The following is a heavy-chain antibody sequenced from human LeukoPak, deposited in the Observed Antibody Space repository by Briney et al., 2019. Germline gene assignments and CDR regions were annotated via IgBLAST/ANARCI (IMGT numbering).Heavy chain of an antibody. CDR2: IYYDGGNK. CDR1: GFTFSTYW. CDR3: ARWGAGRTSDY. J-gene: IGHJ4*02. Sequence: GGSLRLSCAASGFTFSTYWMSWVRQAPGKGLEWVAVIYYDGGNKYYADSVKGRFTISRDNSKSTLFLQMNSLRVDDTAVYYCARWGAGRTSDYWGQGTLVTVSS. D-gene: IGHD1-26*01. V-gene: IGHV3-33*08.